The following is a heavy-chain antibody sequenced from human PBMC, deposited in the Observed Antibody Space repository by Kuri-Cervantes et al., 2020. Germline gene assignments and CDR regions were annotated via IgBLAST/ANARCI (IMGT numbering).Heavy chain of an antibody. D-gene: IGHD3-10*01. CDR1: GFTFITYG. CDR3: AKDMYYYGSGSLKPGWYYYYGMDV. Sequence: GGSLRLSCAASGFTFITYGMHWVRQAPGKGLEWVAVISYDGSNKYYADSVKGRFTISRDNSKNTLYLQMNSLRAEDTAVYYCAKDMYYYGSGSLKPGWYYYYGMDVWGHGTTVTVSS. V-gene: IGHV3-30*18. CDR2: ISYDGSNK. J-gene: IGHJ6*02.